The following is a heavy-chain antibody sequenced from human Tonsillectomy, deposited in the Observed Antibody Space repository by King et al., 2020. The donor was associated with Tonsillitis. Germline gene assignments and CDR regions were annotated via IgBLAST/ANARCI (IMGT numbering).Heavy chain of an antibody. CDR2: IWYDGSNK. CDR3: ARDASLMVYAIFDY. CDR1: GFTFSSYG. D-gene: IGHD2-8*01. J-gene: IGHJ4*02. V-gene: IGHV3-33*01. Sequence: VQLVESGGGVVQPGRSLRLSCAASGFTFSSYGMHWVRQAPGKGLEWVAVIWYDGSNKYYADSVKGRFTISRDNSKNTLYLQMNSLRAEDTAVYYCARDASLMVYAIFDYWGQGTLVTVSS.